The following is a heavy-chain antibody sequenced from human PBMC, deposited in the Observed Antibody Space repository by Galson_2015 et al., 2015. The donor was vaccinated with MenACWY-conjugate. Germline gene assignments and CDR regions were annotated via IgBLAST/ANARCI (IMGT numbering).Heavy chain of an antibody. V-gene: IGHV3-11*05. D-gene: IGHD1-26*01. CDR2: ISSSSSYT. CDR3: ARDLPGSGSYYDAFDI. J-gene: IGHJ3*02. CDR1: GFTFSDYY. Sequence: SLRLSCAASGFTFSDYYMSWIRQAPGKGLEWVSYISSSSSYTNYADSVKGRFTISRDNAKNSLYLQMNSLRAEDTAVYYCARDLPGSGSYYDAFDIWGQGTMVTVSS.